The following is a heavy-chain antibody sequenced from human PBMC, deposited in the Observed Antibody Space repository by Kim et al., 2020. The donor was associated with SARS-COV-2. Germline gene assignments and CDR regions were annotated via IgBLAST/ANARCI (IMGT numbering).Heavy chain of an antibody. CDR3: ARANITMVRGVIITSRYGMDV. CDR2: IWYDGSNK. Sequence: GGSLRLSCAASGFTFSSYGMHWVRQAPGKGLEWVAVIWYDGSNKYYADSVKGRFTISRDNSKNTLYLQMNSLRAEDTAVYYCARANITMVRGVIITSRYGMDVWGQGTTVTVSS. J-gene: IGHJ6*02. V-gene: IGHV3-33*01. CDR1: GFTFSSYG. D-gene: IGHD3-10*01.